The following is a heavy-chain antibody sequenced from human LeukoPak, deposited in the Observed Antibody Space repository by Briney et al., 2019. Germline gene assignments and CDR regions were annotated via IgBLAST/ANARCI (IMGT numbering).Heavy chain of an antibody. V-gene: IGHV1-18*01. CDR2: ISAYNGNT. J-gene: IGHJ4*02. D-gene: IGHD6-13*01. Sequence: ASVKVSCKASGYTFTSYGISWVRQAPGQGLEWMGWISAYNGNTNYAQKLQGRVTMTTDTSTSTAYMELRSLRSDDTAVYYCARAADYSSSWLASAYWGQGTLVTVSS. CDR3: ARAADYSSSWLASAY. CDR1: GYTFTSYG.